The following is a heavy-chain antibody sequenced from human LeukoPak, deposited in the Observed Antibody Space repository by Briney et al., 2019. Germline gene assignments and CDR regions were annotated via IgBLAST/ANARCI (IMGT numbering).Heavy chain of an antibody. CDR3: AKDATPNYYDSTLGAFDI. V-gene: IGHV3-23*01. J-gene: IGHJ3*02. CDR2: ISGSGGST. CDR1: GFTFSRYS. D-gene: IGHD3-22*01. Sequence: PGGSLRLSCAASGFTFSRYSMNWVRQAPGKGLEWVSAISGSGGSTYYADSVKGRFTISRDNSKNTLYLQMNSLRAEDTAVYYCAKDATPNYYDSTLGAFDIWGQGTMVTVSS.